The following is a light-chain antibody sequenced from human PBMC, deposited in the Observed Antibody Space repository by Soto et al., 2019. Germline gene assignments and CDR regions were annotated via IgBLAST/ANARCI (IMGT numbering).Light chain of an antibody. V-gene: IGLV2-14*03. CDR3: SSYTSSSTYV. Sequence: QCVLTQPASVSGSPGRSITISCPGTGSDVGGYNYVSWYQQHPGRAPKLMIYDVSNRPSGVSNRFSGSKSGNTASLTISGLQAEDEADYYCSSYTSSSTYVFGTGTKVTVL. CDR1: GSDVGGYNY. CDR2: DVS. J-gene: IGLJ1*01.